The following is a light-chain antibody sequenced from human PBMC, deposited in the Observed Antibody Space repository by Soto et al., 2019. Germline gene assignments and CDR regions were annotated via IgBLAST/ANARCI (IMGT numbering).Light chain of an antibody. Sequence: ESVWTQSPGTLSLYPGERATLSCRASQSVSSNYLAWYQQKPGQAPRLLIYGASTRASGIPDRFSGSGSGTDFTLTISRLEPEDSAVYYCQQYGSSPTWTFGQGTQVEIK. J-gene: IGKJ1*01. V-gene: IGKV3-20*01. CDR2: GAS. CDR3: QQYGSSPTWT. CDR1: QSVSSNY.